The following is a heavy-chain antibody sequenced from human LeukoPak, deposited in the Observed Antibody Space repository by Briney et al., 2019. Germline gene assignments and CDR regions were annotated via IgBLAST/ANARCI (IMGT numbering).Heavy chain of an antibody. CDR2: INWNGGST. J-gene: IGHJ6*03. Sequence: GGSLRLSCAASGFTFDDYGMSWVRQAPGKGLEWVSGINWNGGSTGYADSVKGQFTISRDNAKNSLYLQMNSLRAEDTALYYCAREFYDSSGYYYYYYYMDVWGKGTTVTVSS. D-gene: IGHD3-22*01. V-gene: IGHV3-20*04. CDR3: AREFYDSSGYYYYYYYMDV. CDR1: GFTFDDYG.